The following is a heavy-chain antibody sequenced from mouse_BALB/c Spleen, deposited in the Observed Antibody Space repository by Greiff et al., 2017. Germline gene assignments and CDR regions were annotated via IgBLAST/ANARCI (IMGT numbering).Heavy chain of an antibody. V-gene: IGHV3-2*02. D-gene: IGHD1-1*01. J-gene: IGHJ3*01. CDR2: ISYSGST. Sequence: EVQLQESGPGLVKPSQSLSLTCSVTGYSITRDYAWNWIRQFPGNNLEWLGYISYSGSTSYNPSLNSRISITRDTSKHQFFLQLNSVTTEDTATYNCARRSDYYGSSFFAYWGQGTLVTVSA. CDR1: GYSITRDYA. CDR3: ARRSDYYGSSFFAY.